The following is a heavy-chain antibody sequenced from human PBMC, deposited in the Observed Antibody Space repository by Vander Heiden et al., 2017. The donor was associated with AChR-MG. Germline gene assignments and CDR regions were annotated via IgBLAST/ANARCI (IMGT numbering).Heavy chain of an antibody. CDR2: ISDDGSSK. D-gene: IGHD4-17*01. J-gene: IGHJ4*02. Sequence: QVQPGESGGGVVQPGTSLRLSCRTSGFAFSRFAVHWVRQAPGKGLEWVAVISDDGSSKYYADSVKGRCTISRDNSKKAVDLQMNSLRAEDSAVYYCARDRLTATTSFDYWGQGTLVTVSS. CDR1: GFAFSRFA. CDR3: ARDRLTATTSFDY. V-gene: IGHV3-30-3*01.